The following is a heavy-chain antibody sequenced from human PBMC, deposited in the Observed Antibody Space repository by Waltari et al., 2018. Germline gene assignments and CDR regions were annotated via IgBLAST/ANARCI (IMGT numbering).Heavy chain of an antibody. Sequence: EVQLVESGGGLVKPGGALRLSCAASGFTFSSYNMNWVRQAPGKGLEWVSSISSSSSYIYYADSVKGRFTISRDNAKNSLYLQMNSLRAEDTAVYYCARDRGYDQPFDYWGQGTLVTVSS. J-gene: IGHJ4*02. V-gene: IGHV3-21*01. D-gene: IGHD5-12*01. CDR2: ISSSSSYI. CDR1: GFTFSSYN. CDR3: ARDRGYDQPFDY.